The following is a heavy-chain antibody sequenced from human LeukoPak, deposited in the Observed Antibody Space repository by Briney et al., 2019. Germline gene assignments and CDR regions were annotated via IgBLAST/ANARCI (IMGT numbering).Heavy chain of an antibody. Sequence: GGSLRLSCAASGFTSSHYGMHWVRQAPGKGLEWVAFIRPDGSDKYYPDSVKGRCAISRDNSKNMLYLQMKSLRAEDTAVYRCVKDLTGSYNPIFDYWGQGTLVTVSS. CDR2: IRPDGSDK. D-gene: IGHD3-10*01. V-gene: IGHV3-30*02. CDR1: GFTSSHYG. CDR3: VKDLTGSYNPIFDY. J-gene: IGHJ4*02.